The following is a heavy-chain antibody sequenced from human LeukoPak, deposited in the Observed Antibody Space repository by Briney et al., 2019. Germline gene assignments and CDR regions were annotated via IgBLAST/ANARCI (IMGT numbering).Heavy chain of an antibody. CDR1: GGSISSYY. CDR2: SYYSGST. V-gene: IGHV4-59*01. D-gene: IGHD3-22*01. Sequence: SETLSLTCSVSGGSISSYYWSWIRQPPGKGLEYIGYSYYSGSTDYNPSLKSRVTISVDTSKNQFSLKLSSVTAADTAVYYCARGADSSGYYSIFYFDYWGQGTLVTVSS. J-gene: IGHJ4*02. CDR3: ARGADSSGYYSIFYFDY.